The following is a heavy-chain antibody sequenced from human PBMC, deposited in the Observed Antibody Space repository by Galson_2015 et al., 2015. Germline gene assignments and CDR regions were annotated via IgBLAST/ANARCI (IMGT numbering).Heavy chain of an antibody. CDR2: IRTEPNNYAT. Sequence: SLRLSCAAPGFSFSGSVIHWVRQASGKGLEWVGRIRTEPNNYATVYGASVRGRFTISRDDSDDTAYLQMNSLQAEDTAVYYCIGSRNGLDYWGQGTLVTVSS. D-gene: IGHD2-8*01. J-gene: IGHJ4*02. CDR1: GFSFSGSV. CDR3: IGSRNGLDY. V-gene: IGHV3-73*01.